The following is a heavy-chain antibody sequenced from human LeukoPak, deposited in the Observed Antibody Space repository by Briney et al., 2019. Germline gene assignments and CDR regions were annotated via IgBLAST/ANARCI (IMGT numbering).Heavy chain of an antibody. V-gene: IGHV3-74*01. CDR3: ARGHVPGSDRHWDY. J-gene: IGHJ4*02. Sequence: GGSLRLSCAASGFTFSRHWMHWVRQAPGKGLVWVSRIISDGSSTSYADSVKGRFTISRDNAKNTPNLQMNSLRVEDTAVYYCARGHVPGSDRHWDYWGQGILVTVSS. CDR2: IISDGSST. CDR1: GFTFSRHW. D-gene: IGHD3-10*01.